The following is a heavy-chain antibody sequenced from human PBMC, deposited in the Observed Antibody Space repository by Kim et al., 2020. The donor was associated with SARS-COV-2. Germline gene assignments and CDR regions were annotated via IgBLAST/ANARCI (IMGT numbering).Heavy chain of an antibody. CDR1: GFTFSSFW. V-gene: IGHV3-7*03. J-gene: IGHJ6*01. Sequence: GGSLRLSCAVSGFTFSSFWMTWVRQAPGKGLEWVADIKPDGSETYYADSVKGRFTISRDNAQKSMYLQMNSLRAEDTAVYYCARARIDVGGQGTTVTVSS. CDR3: ARARIDV. D-gene: IGHD2-15*01. CDR2: IKPDGSET.